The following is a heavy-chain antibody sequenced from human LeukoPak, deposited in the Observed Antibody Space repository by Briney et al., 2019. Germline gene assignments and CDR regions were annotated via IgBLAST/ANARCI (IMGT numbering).Heavy chain of an antibody. D-gene: IGHD6-13*01. CDR2: ISGSGGST. CDR3: ANAPGIAAAGTGY. Sequence: GGSLRLSCAASGFTFSSYAMSWVRQAPGKGLEWVSAISGSGGSTYYADSVKGRFTISRDNSKNTLYLQMNSLRAEDTAVSYCANAPGIAAAGTGYWGQGTLVTVSS. V-gene: IGHV3-23*01. CDR1: GFTFSSYA. J-gene: IGHJ4*02.